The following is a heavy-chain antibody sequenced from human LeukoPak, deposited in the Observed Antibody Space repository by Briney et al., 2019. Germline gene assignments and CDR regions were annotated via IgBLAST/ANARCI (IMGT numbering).Heavy chain of an antibody. CDR3: ARGRVRTTVTTPLGY. V-gene: IGHV1-2*02. Sequence: GASVKVSCKASGYTFTGYYMHWVRQAPGQGLEWMGWINPNSGGTNYAQKFQGRATMTRDTSISTAYMELSSLRSEDTAVYYCARGRVRTTVTTPLGYWGQGTLVTVSS. J-gene: IGHJ4*02. CDR2: INPNSGGT. CDR1: GYTFTGYY. D-gene: IGHD4-17*01.